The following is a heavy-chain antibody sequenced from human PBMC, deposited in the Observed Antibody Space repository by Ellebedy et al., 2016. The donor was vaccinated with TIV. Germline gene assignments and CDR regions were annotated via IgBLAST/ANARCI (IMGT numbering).Heavy chain of an antibody. V-gene: IGHV3-15*01. D-gene: IGHD7-27*01. J-gene: IGHJ4*02. CDR1: GFTFSNAW. CDR3: SAGTGKTDFDY. CDR2: IKREVDGGTT. Sequence: GESLKISCAASGFTFSNAWMGWVRQAPGKGLEWVGRIKREVDGGTTAYAAPVKGRFLISRDDSKSTVYLQMTSLKIEDTAVYYCSAGTGKTDFDYWGQGTLVTVSS.